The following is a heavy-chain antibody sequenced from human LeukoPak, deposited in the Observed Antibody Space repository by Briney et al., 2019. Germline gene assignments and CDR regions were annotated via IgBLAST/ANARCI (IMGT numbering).Heavy chain of an antibody. D-gene: IGHD3-3*01. Sequence: ASVKVSCKASGGTFSSYAISWVRQAPGQGLEWMGGIIPIFGTANYAQKFQGRVTITADKSTSTAYMELSSLRSEDTAVYYCASLDDFGVMGGYFDYWGQGTLVTVSS. V-gene: IGHV1-69*06. CDR2: IIPIFGTA. CDR1: GGTFSSYA. J-gene: IGHJ4*02. CDR3: ASLDDFGVMGGYFDY.